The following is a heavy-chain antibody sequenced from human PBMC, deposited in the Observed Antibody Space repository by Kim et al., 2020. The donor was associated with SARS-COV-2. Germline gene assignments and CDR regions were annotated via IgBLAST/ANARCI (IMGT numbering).Heavy chain of an antibody. CDR3: ARSPIRYYVMDV. Sequence: GGSLRLSCAASRLSATSDYMNWVRQAPGKGLEWVGLAYNGGEEYADSVKGRFTISRDISRNTIFLHLRNLRAEDTAVYYCARSPIRYYVMDVWGQGTTVTVSS. CDR2: AYNGGE. J-gene: IGHJ6*02. CDR1: RLSATSDY. V-gene: IGHV3-53*01. D-gene: IGHD3-9*01.